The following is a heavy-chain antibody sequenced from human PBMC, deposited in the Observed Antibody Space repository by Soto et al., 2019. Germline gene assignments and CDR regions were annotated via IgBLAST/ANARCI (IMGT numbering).Heavy chain of an antibody. Sequence: PSETLCLTCTVSGGSISSYYWSWIRQPPGKGLEWIGYIYYSGSTNYNPSLKSRVTISVDTSKNQFSLKLSSVTAADTAVYYCARQQWPPLVDPWGQGTLVTVSS. D-gene: IGHD6-19*01. CDR3: ARQQWPPLVDP. J-gene: IGHJ5*02. CDR1: GGSISSYY. CDR2: IYYSGST. V-gene: IGHV4-59*01.